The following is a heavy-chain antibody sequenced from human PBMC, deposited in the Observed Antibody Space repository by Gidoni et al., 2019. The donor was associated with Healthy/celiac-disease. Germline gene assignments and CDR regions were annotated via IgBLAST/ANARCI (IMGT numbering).Heavy chain of an antibody. Sequence: EVQLVQSGAEVNKPGESLQIACKASGYSFTSYWIGWVRQMPGKGLEWMGIIYPCDSDTRYSPSFQGQGTISADKSISTAYLQWSSLKASDTAMYYCARPGSSGWSLNYGMDVWGQGTTVTVSS. CDR2: IYPCDSDT. CDR1: GYSFTSYW. V-gene: IGHV5-51*01. J-gene: IGHJ6*02. CDR3: ARPGSSGWSLNYGMDV. D-gene: IGHD6-19*01.